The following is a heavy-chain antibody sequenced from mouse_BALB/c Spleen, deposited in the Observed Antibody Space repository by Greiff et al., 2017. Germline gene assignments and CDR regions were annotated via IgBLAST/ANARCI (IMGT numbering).Heavy chain of an antibody. CDR1: GFAFSSYD. Sequence: EVKLMESGGGLVKPGGSLKLSCAASGFAFSSYDMSWVRQTPEKRLEWVAYISSGGGSTYYPDTVKGRFTISRDNAKNTLYLQMSSLKAEDTAMYYCARRPRYYGSSEYAMDYWGQGTSVTVSS. D-gene: IGHD1-1*01. J-gene: IGHJ4*01. CDR2: ISSGGGST. V-gene: IGHV5-12-1*01. CDR3: ARRPRYYGSSEYAMDY.